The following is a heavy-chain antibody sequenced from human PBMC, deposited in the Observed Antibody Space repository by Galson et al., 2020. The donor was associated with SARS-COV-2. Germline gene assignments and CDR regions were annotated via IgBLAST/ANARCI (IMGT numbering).Heavy chain of an antibody. Sequence: GESLKISCTASGFTFGDYAMSWFRQAPGKGLEWVGFIRSKAYGGTTEYAASVKGRFTISRDDSKSIAYLQMNSLKTEDTAVYYCTRGLLHIVVVTAIPPWFDPWGQGTLVTVSS. CDR1: GFTFGDYA. J-gene: IGHJ5*02. V-gene: IGHV3-49*03. CDR2: IRSKAYGGTT. D-gene: IGHD2-21*02. CDR3: TRGLLHIVVVTAIPPWFDP.